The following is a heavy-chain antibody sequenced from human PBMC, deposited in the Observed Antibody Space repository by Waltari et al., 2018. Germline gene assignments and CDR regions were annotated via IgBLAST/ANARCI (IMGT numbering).Heavy chain of an antibody. CDR3: ARPRWSTLYYFDY. CDR1: GYSISSGYY. J-gene: IGHJ4*02. Sequence: QVQLQESGPGLVKPSETLSLTCAVSGYSISSGYYWGWIRQPPGKGLEWIGSIYHSGSTYSNPALKSRVTISVDTSKNQFSLKLSSVTAADTAVYYCARPRWSTLYYFDYWGQGTLVTVSS. D-gene: IGHD2-8*01. CDR2: IYHSGST. V-gene: IGHV4-38-2*01.